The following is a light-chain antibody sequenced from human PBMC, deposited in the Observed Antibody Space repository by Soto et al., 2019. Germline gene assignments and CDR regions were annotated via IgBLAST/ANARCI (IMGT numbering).Light chain of an antibody. CDR3: QQYGSSLMYT. J-gene: IGKJ2*01. CDR2: GAS. Sequence: EIALTQSPGTLSLSPGERATLSCRASQSVSSSYLAWYQQKPGQAPRLLIYGASSRATGIPDRFSGSGSGTDFTLTISRLEPEGFAVYYCQQYGSSLMYTFGQGTKLEIK. V-gene: IGKV3-20*01. CDR1: QSVSSSY.